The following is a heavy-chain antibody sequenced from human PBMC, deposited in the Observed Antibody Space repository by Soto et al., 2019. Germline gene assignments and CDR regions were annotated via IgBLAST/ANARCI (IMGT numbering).Heavy chain of an antibody. CDR3: ARDRQWWFGELLPHYYYYGMDV. J-gene: IGHJ6*02. D-gene: IGHD3-10*01. V-gene: IGHV4-59*01. CDR1: GGSISSYY. CDR2: IYYSGST. Sequence: PSETLSLTCTVSGGSISSYYWSWIRQPPGKGLEWIGYIYYSGSTNYNPSLKSRVTISVDTSKNQFSLKLSSVTAADTAVYYCARDRQWWFGELLPHYYYYGMDVWGQGTTVTVSS.